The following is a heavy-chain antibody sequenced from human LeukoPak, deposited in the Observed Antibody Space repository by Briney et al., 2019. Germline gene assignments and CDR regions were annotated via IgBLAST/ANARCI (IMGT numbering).Heavy chain of an antibody. CDR2: ISSSSSYI. J-gene: IGHJ6*03. CDR1: GFTFSSYS. V-gene: IGHV3-21*03. D-gene: IGHD3-22*01. Sequence: GGSLRLSCAASGFTFSSYSMNWVRQAPGKGLEWVSPISSSSSYIYYADSVKGRFTISRDNAKNSLYLQMNSLRAEDTAVYYCTTAPYDSSGYFGYYYYYMDVWGKGTTVTVSS. CDR3: TTAPYDSSGYFGYYYYYMDV.